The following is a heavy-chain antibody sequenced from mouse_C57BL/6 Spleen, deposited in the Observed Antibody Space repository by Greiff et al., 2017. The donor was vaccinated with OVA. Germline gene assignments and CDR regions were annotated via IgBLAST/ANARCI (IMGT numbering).Heavy chain of an antibody. Sequence: EVQLVESGGGLVQPGGSLKLSCAASGFTFSDYYMYWVRQTPEKRLAWVAYISNGGGSTYYPDTVKGRFTISRDNAKNTLYLQMSRLKSEDTAMYYCARLKTGTKAWFAYWGQGTLVTVSA. D-gene: IGHD4-1*01. CDR2: ISNGGGST. J-gene: IGHJ3*01. CDR1: GFTFSDYY. V-gene: IGHV5-12*01. CDR3: ARLKTGTKAWFAY.